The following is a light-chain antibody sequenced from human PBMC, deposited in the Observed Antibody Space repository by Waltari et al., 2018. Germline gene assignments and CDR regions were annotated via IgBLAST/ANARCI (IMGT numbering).Light chain of an antibody. CDR1: GANFGAGFD. V-gene: IGLV1-40*01. Sequence: QPVLTQPHSVSGAPGQRVTIPCPGSGANFGAGFDVHWYQQLPGGVPKLLISNNNKRPSGVPERFSASKSGTSASLAITGLQTEDEGDYFCQSYDSYWGVVFGGGTKLTVL. CDR2: NNN. J-gene: IGLJ3*02. CDR3: QSYDSYWGVV.